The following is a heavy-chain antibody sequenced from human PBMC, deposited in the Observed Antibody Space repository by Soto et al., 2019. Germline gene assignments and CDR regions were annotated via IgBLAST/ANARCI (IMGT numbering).Heavy chain of an antibody. J-gene: IGHJ4*02. V-gene: IGHV3-23*01. Sequence: EVQLLESGGGLIQPGGSLRLSCAASGFTFSSYAMTWVRQAPGKGLEWVSGISGSGGNTHYADSVKGRFTISRDNSKNTLYLQMNSLRAEDTAVYHCAKDPLGGGGSRNYFDYWGQGTLVTVSS. CDR2: ISGSGGNT. CDR3: AKDPLGGGGSRNYFDY. CDR1: GFTFSSYA. D-gene: IGHD3-16*01.